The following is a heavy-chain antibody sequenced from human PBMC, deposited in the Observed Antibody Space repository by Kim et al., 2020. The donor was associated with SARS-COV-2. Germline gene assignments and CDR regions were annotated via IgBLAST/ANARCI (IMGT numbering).Heavy chain of an antibody. V-gene: IGHV5-51*01. Sequence: GESLKISCKGSGYSFTSYWIGWVRQMPGKGLEWMGIIYPGDSDTRYSPSFQGQVTISADKSISTAYLQWSSLKASDTAMYYCARASLAAADTLNRGFDYWGQGTLVTVSS. CDR3: ARASLAAADTLNRGFDY. CDR2: IYPGDSDT. D-gene: IGHD6-13*01. J-gene: IGHJ4*02. CDR1: GYSFTSYW.